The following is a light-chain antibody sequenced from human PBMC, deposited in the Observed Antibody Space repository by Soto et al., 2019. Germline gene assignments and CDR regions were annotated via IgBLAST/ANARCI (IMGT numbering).Light chain of an antibody. J-gene: IGLJ2*01. Sequence: QSVLTQPPSVYGAPGQRVSISCTGSSSNIGAGYDVHWYEHLPGTAPTLLIYQNNNRPSGVPDRFSGSKSGTSASLAITGLQAEDEADYYCQSYDSSLSAVVFGGGTKLTVL. CDR1: SSNIGAGYD. CDR2: QNN. CDR3: QSYDSSLSAVV. V-gene: IGLV1-40*01.